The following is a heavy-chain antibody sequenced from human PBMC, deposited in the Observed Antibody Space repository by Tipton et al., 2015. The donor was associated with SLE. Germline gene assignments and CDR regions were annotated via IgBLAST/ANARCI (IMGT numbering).Heavy chain of an antibody. CDR3: ATRYYDYIWGGSRKYFFDY. Sequence: TLSLTCTVSGYSISTGFYWGWIRQPPGKGLDWIGHVSPSGDTNYNPSLESRVTISRDTPNNQFSPKLNSVTAADTAIYYCATRYYDYIWGGSRKYFFDYWGQGALVTVSS. J-gene: IGHJ4*02. CDR2: VSPSGDT. V-gene: IGHV4-38-2*02. D-gene: IGHD3-16*01. CDR1: GYSISTGFY.